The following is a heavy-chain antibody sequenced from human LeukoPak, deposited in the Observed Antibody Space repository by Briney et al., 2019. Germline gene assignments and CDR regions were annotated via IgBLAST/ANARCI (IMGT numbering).Heavy chain of an antibody. V-gene: IGHV3-21*01. CDR2: ISSSSSYI. J-gene: IGHJ1*01. D-gene: IGHD1-1*01. CDR3: ARVHHWNDSPFQH. Sequence: PGGSLRLSCAASGLTFSSYSMNWVRQAPGKGLEWVSSISSSSSYIYYADSVKGRFTISRDNAKNSPYLQMNSLRAEDTAVYYCARVHHWNDSPFQHWGQGTLVTVSS. CDR1: GLTFSSYS.